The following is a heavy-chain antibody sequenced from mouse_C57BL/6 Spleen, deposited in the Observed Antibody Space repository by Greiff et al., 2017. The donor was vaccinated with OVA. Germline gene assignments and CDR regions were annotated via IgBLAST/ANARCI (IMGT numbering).Heavy chain of an antibody. CDR1: GYTFTSYW. CDR3: ARDVEYGDLYYFDY. J-gene: IGHJ2*01. V-gene: IGHV1-72*01. CDR2: IDPNSGGT. Sequence: QVQLQQPGAELVKPGASVKLSCKASGYTFTSYWMHWVKQRPGRGLEWIGRIDPNSGGTKYNEKFKSKATLTVDKPSSTAYLQLSSLTSEDSEVYDWARDVEYGDLYYFDYWGQGTTLTGSS. D-gene: IGHD5-1*01.